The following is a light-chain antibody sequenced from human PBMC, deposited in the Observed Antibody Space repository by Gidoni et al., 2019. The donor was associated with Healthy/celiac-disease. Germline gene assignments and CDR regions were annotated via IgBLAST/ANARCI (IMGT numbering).Light chain of an antibody. CDR1: NIGSKS. Sequence: SYVLTQPPSVSVAPGKTARITCGGNNIGSKSVHWYQRKPGQAPVLVIYYDSDRPSGIPERFSGSNSGNTATLTISRVEAGDEADYYCQVWDSSSDPYVFGTGTKVTVL. V-gene: IGLV3-21*04. CDR3: QVWDSSSDPYV. J-gene: IGLJ1*01. CDR2: YDS.